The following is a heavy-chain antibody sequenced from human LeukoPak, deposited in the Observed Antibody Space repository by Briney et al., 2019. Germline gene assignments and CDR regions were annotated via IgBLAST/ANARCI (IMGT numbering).Heavy chain of an antibody. V-gene: IGHV5-51*01. CDR1: GYSFTNYW. Sequence: GESLKISCKGSGYSFTNYWIGWVRQMPGKGLEWMGIIYPGDSDTRYSPSFQGQVTISADKFISTAYLQWSSLKASDTAMYYCARQEAVHGQAVWFDPWGQGTLVTVSS. CDR2: IYPGDSDT. CDR3: ARQEAVHGQAVWFDP. D-gene: IGHD5-24*01. J-gene: IGHJ5*02.